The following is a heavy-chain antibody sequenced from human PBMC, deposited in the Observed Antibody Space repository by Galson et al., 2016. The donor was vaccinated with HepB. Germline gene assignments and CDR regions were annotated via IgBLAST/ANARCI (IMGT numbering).Heavy chain of an antibody. CDR1: GFTFKNYW. J-gene: IGHJ4*01. V-gene: IGHV3-7*04. CDR2: IKEDGSDK. Sequence: SLRLSCAASGFTFKNYWMTWVRQAPGRGLEWVANIKEDGSDKHYVDSVRGRFTISRDNAKNSVYLQLNSLRADDTAVYYCAGDGDNWNDFDCWGQGTLVTVSS. D-gene: IGHD1-1*01. CDR3: AGDGDNWNDFDC.